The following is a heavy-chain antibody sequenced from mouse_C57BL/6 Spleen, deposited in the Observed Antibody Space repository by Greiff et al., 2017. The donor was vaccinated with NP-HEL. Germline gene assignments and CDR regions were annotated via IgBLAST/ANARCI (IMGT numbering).Heavy chain of an antibody. CDR3: ARHQDSSGYAMDY. D-gene: IGHD3-2*02. V-gene: IGHV2-6-1*01. J-gene: IGHJ4*01. CDR2: IWSDGST. CDR1: GFSLTSYG. Sequence: VQLKESGPGLVAPSQSLSITCTVSGFSLTSYGVHWVRQPPGKGLEWLVVIWSDGSTTYNSALKSRLSISKDNSKSQVFLKMNSLQTDDTAMYYCARHQDSSGYAMDYWGQGTSVTVSS.